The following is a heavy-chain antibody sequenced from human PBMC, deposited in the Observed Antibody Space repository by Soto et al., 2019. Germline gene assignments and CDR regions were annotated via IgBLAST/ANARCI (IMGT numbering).Heavy chain of an antibody. D-gene: IGHD2-2*01. V-gene: IGHV1-69*13. CDR3: ARDWGLPRVNIVLVPAVHYYYYYGMDV. Sequence: GASVKVSCKASAGALSSYAISCVRQAPGQGLEWMGGIIPIFGTANYAQKFQGRVTITADESTSTAYMELSSLRSEDTAVYYCARDWGLPRVNIVLVPAVHYYYYYGMDVWGQGTMVTVSS. CDR2: IIPIFGTA. J-gene: IGHJ6*02. CDR1: AGALSSYA.